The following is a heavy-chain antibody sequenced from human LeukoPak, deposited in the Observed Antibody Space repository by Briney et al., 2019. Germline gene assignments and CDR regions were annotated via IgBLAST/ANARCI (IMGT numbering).Heavy chain of an antibody. V-gene: IGHV3-30*18. J-gene: IGHJ4*02. D-gene: IGHD3-10*01. Sequence: GGSLRLSCAASGFTFSTYGMHWVRQAPGKGLEWVSGISYDGSNKYYADSVKGRFTISRDNSNNTLYLQMNSLRAEDTAVFYCAKDRKRSSVIGVPGGHWGQGTLVTVSS. CDR3: AKDRKRSSVIGVPGGH. CDR2: ISYDGSNK. CDR1: GFTFSTYG.